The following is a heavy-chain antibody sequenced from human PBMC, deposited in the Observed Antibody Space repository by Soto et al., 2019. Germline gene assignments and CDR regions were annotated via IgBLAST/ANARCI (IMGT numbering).Heavy chain of an antibody. CDR2: ISAYHGNI. D-gene: IGHD3-16*01. V-gene: IGHV1-18*01. CDR1: GYTFTSYG. Sequence: QVQLVQSGAEVKKPGASVKVSCKASGYTFTSYGISWVRQAPGQGLEWMGWISAYHGNINYEQKLQGRGNMATDTSTSTAYMELRSLRSDDTAVYYCARDGDGYYDYIWCPYYYYYYMDVWGKGTTVTVSS. CDR3: ARDGDGYYDYIWCPYYYYYYMDV. J-gene: IGHJ6*03.